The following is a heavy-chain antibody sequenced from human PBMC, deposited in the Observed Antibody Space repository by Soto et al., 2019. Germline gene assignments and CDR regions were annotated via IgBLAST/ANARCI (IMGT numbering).Heavy chain of an antibody. Sequence: SETLSLTCTVSGGSISSYYWSWIRQPPGKGLEWIGYIYYSGSTNYNPSLKSRVTISVDTSKNQFSLKLSSVTAADTAVYYCARRVGDDFWSGYYFDYWGQGTLVTVSS. J-gene: IGHJ4*02. CDR2: IYYSGST. CDR1: GGSISSYY. V-gene: IGHV4-59*08. CDR3: ARRVGDDFWSGYYFDY. D-gene: IGHD3-3*01.